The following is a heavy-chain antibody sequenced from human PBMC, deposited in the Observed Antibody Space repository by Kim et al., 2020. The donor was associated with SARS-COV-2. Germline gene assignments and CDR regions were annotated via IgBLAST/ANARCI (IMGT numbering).Heavy chain of an antibody. CDR3: ARDRAAAGTYAFDI. J-gene: IGHJ3*02. CDR1: GGSITSDDYY. CDR2: IYYSGST. Sequence: SETLSLTCTVSGGSITSDDYYWSWIRQHPGKGLEWIGYIYYSGSTCYNPSLKSGVTISVDTSKNQFSLRLSSVTAADTAVYYCARDRAAAGTYAFDIWGQGTMVTVSS. D-gene: IGHD6-13*01. V-gene: IGHV4-31*03.